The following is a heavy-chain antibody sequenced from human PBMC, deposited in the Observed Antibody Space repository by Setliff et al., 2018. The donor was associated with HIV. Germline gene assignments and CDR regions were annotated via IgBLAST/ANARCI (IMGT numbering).Heavy chain of an antibody. V-gene: IGHV3-30*04. CDR2: ISSDGIND. Sequence: GGSLRLSCAASGFTFSTYGLHWVRQAPGKGLDWVASISSDGINDYYADSVEGRFTISRDNSKNTLFLQMNSLRPEDTAVYYCARDCRVGWVFTYGMDVWGQGTTVTVSS. J-gene: IGHJ6*02. CDR3: ARDCRVGWVFTYGMDV. CDR1: GFTFSTYG. D-gene: IGHD6-13*01.